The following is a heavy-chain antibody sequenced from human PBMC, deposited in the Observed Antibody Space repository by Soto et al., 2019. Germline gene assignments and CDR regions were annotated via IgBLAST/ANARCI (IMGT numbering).Heavy chain of an antibody. J-gene: IGHJ6*02. Sequence: QVQLQESGPGLVKPSQTLSLTCTVSGGSISSGGYYWSWIRQHPGKGLEWIGYIYYSGSTYYNPSLNSRVTISVDTSKNQFSLKLSSVTAADTAVYYCARDAHYCSSTSCYTGYYYYYGMDVWGQGTTVTVSS. CDR1: GGSISSGGYY. V-gene: IGHV4-31*03. CDR2: IYYSGST. D-gene: IGHD2-2*02. CDR3: ARDAHYCSSTSCYTGYYYYYGMDV.